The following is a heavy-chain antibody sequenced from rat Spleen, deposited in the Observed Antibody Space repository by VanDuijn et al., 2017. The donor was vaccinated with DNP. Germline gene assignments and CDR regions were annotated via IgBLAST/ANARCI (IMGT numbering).Heavy chain of an antibody. D-gene: IGHD1-2*01. Sequence: EVQLVETGGGLVQPGRSLKLSCVASGFTFSSYWMYWIRQAPGKGLAWVASITTDGGSTYYPDSVKGRFTISRDNAENTVYLQMNSLQPEDTGTYYCARHGGEQPPYYAMDAWGQGTSVTVSS. J-gene: IGHJ4*01. CDR2: ITTDGGST. CDR1: GFTFSSYW. V-gene: IGHV5-58*01. CDR3: ARHGGEQPPYYAMDA.